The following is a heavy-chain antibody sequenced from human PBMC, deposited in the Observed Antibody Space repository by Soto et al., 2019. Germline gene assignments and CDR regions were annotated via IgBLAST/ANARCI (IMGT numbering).Heavy chain of an antibody. CDR2: INSDGSST. CDR1: GFTFSSYW. CDR3: AREGGSGWSTDVDY. D-gene: IGHD6-19*01. J-gene: IGHJ4*02. V-gene: IGHV3-74*01. Sequence: EVQLVESGGGLVQPGGSLRLSCAASGFTFSSYWMHWVRQAPGKGLVWVSRINSDGSSTSYADPVKGRFTISRDNAKNTLDRQMNSRRAEDTAVYDCAREGGSGWSTDVDYWGQGTLGTVSS.